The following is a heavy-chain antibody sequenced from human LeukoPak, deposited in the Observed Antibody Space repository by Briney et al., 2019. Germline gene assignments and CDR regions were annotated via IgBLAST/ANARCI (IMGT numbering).Heavy chain of an antibody. V-gene: IGHV4-39*01. CDR2: IYYSGST. CDR1: GGSISSRSYY. CDR3: ARQYYYDSSGYPLDY. D-gene: IGHD3-22*01. J-gene: IGHJ4*02. Sequence: PSETLSLTCTVAGGSISSRSYYWGWIRQPPGKGLEWIGSIYYSGSTYYNPSLKSRVSISVDTSKNQFSLKLNSVTAADTAVYYCARQYYYDSSGYPLDYWGQGTLVTVSS.